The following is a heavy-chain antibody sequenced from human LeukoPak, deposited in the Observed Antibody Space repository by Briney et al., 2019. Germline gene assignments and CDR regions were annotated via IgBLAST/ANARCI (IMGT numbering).Heavy chain of an antibody. D-gene: IGHD1-1*01. J-gene: IGHJ4*02. V-gene: IGHV3-21*01. CDR2: ISPTGGAI. CDR3: ASGIRERGFDS. Sequence: GGSLRLSCAASGFTFSTNSMNWVRQAPGRGLEWVSSISPTGGAIFYADSVRGRFTISRDSAKSSLFLQMNSLKAEDTALYFCASGIRERGFDSWGQGTLVTVSS. CDR1: GFTFSTNS.